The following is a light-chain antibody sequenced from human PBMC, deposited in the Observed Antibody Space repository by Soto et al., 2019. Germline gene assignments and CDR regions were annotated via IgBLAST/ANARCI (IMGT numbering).Light chain of an antibody. V-gene: IGKV1-33*01. J-gene: IGKJ5*01. CDR1: QDISNY. CDR3: QQYDNLPRVT. Sequence: DIQMTQSPSSLSASVGDRVTITCQASQDISNYLNWYQQKPGKAPKLLIYDASNLETGVPSRFSGSGSGTDFTFTISSLQPEDIATSYCQQYDNLPRVTFGQGTRLEIK. CDR2: DAS.